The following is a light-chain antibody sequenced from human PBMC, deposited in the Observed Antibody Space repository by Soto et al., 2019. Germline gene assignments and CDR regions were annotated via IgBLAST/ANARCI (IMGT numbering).Light chain of an antibody. J-gene: IGKJ2*01. CDR1: QSVSSN. V-gene: IGKV3-15*01. Sequence: EIVMTQSPATLSVSPGERVTLSCRASQSVSSNLAWYQQKPGQAPRLLIYGASTRATGIPARFSGSGSGTEFTLTISSLQSEDLAVYYCQQYHNWPPFTFGQGTKLEIK. CDR2: GAS. CDR3: QQYHNWPPFT.